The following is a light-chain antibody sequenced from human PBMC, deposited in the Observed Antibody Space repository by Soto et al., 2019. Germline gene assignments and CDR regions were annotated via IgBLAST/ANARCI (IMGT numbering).Light chain of an antibody. CDR3: AGWDDSLRGVL. Sequence: QSVLTQPPLASGTPGQRVTISCSGSSSNIGSNYVYWYQQLPGMAPKLLIYRNDQRPSGVPDRFSGSKSGTSASLAISGLRSEDEADYYCAGWDDSLRGVLFGGGTKLTVL. CDR2: RND. V-gene: IGLV1-47*01. CDR1: SSNIGSNY. J-gene: IGLJ2*01.